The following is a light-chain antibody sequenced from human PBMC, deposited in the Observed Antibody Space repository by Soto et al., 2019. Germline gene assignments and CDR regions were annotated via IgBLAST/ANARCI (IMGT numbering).Light chain of an antibody. CDR2: EVT. CDR3: SSYTSSNTLV. V-gene: IGLV2-14*01. J-gene: IGLJ1*01. Sequence: QSVLAQPAPVSGSPGQSITISCTGGSSDIGGYNYVSWFQQHPGKAPKLMIYEVTNRPSGVSNRFSGSKSGSTASLTISGLQAEDVADYYCSSYTSSNTLVFGTGTKVTVL. CDR1: SSDIGGYNY.